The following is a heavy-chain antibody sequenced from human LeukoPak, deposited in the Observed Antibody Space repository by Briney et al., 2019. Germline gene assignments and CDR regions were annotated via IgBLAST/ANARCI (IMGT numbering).Heavy chain of an antibody. CDR1: GYTFTGYY. J-gene: IGHJ6*02. D-gene: IGHD1-14*01. CDR3: ASLTPDLFRSPQDPGYYGMDV. CDR2: INPNSGGT. Sequence: GASVKVSCKTSGYTFTGYYIHWVRQAPGQGLEWMGWINPNSGGTNYAQKFQGRVTMTRDTSISTAYMELSRLRSDDTAVYYCASLTPDLFRSPQDPGYYGMDVWGQGTTVTVSS. V-gene: IGHV1-2*02.